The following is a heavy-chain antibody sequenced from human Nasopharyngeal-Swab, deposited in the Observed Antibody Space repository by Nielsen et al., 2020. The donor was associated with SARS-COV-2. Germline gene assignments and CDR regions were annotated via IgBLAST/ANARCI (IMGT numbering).Heavy chain of an antibody. CDR3: ARDYYGSGSFFDY. D-gene: IGHD3-10*01. CDR2: ISYDGSNK. CDR1: GFTFSSYA. J-gene: IGHJ4*02. Sequence: GGSLRLSCAASGFTFSSYAMHWVRQAPGKGLEWVAVISYDGSNKYYADSVKGRFTISRDNSKNTLYLQMNSLRAEDTAVYYCARDYYGSGSFFDYWGQGTLVTVSS. V-gene: IGHV3-30-3*01.